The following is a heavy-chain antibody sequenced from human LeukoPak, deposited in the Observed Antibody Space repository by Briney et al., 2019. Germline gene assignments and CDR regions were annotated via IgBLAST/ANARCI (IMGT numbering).Heavy chain of an antibody. CDR1: GFTFGTYS. Sequence: PGETPSLSCAASGFTFGTYSLNWVRQAPGKGLEGISYITSSSNIYYADSVKGRFTISRDNAKISLYLRMNSLRAEDTAVYYCARDYYGDYYFDNWGQGTLVTVSS. CDR3: ARDYYGDYYFDN. CDR2: ITSSSNI. J-gene: IGHJ4*02. D-gene: IGHD4-17*01. V-gene: IGHV3-48*01.